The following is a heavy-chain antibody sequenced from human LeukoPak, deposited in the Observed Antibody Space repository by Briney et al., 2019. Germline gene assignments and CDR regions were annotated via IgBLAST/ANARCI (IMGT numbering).Heavy chain of an antibody. CDR2: IIPILGIA. Sequence: SVKVSCKASGGTFSSYAISWVRQAPGQGLEWMGRIIPILGIANYAQKFQGRVTITADKSTSTAYMELSSLRSEDTAMYYCARGEIAVAGSHFDYWGQGTLVTVSS. CDR1: GGTFSSYA. CDR3: ARGEIAVAGSHFDY. J-gene: IGHJ4*02. V-gene: IGHV1-69*04. D-gene: IGHD6-19*01.